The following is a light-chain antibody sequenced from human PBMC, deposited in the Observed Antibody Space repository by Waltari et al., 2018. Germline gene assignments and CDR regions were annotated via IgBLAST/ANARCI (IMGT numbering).Light chain of an antibody. Sequence: DIQMTQSPSSLSASVGDIVSITCQASQDIRNCLNWFQLKPGKSPKVLIYDAYNLETGVPSRFSGRKSGTEFTLTISGLQPEDFATYFCQQYYDLPLTFGGGTKVEI. V-gene: IGKV1-33*01. CDR2: DAY. J-gene: IGKJ4*01. CDR3: QQYYDLPLT. CDR1: QDIRNC.